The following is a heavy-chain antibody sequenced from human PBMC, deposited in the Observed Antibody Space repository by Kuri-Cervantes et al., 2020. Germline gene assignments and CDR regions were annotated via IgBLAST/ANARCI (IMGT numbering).Heavy chain of an antibody. Sequence: ASVKVSCKASGYTFTAYYMHWVRQAPGLGLEWMGRINPNTGGTNYAQKFQDRVTLTRDTSISTAYMELSRLRSDDTAVYYCARDVRVGSNWFDPWGQGTLVTVSS. D-gene: IGHD6-25*01. CDR3: ARDVRVGSNWFDP. J-gene: IGHJ5*02. CDR1: GYTFTAYY. V-gene: IGHV1-2*02. CDR2: INPNTGGT.